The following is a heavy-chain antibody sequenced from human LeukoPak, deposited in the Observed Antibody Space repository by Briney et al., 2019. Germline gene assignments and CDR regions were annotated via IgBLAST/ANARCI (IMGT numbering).Heavy chain of an antibody. V-gene: IGHV3-23*01. J-gene: IGHJ6*02. Sequence: GGSLRLSCAASGFTFSSYAMSWVRQAPGKGLEWVSTISGSGGSTYYADSVKGRFTISRDNSKNTLYLQMNSLRAEDTAVYYCARASIPYYYYGMDVWGQGTTVTVSS. CDR1: GFTFSSYA. CDR3: ARASIPYYYYGMDV. CDR2: ISGSGGST.